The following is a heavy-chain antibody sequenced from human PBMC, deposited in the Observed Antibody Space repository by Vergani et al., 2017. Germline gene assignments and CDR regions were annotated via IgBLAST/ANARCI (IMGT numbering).Heavy chain of an antibody. CDR1: GGSISSHY. CDR2: IYHSGST. CDR3: ARGDYYDSSGLPAEYFQH. J-gene: IGHJ1*01. Sequence: QVQLQESGPGLVKPSETLSLTCTVSGGSISSHYWSWIRQPAGKGLEWIGYIYHSGSTNYNPSLKSRVTISVDTSKNQLSLKLSSVTAADTAVYYCARGDYYDSSGLPAEYFQHWGQGTLVTVSS. V-gene: IGHV4-59*11. D-gene: IGHD3-22*01.